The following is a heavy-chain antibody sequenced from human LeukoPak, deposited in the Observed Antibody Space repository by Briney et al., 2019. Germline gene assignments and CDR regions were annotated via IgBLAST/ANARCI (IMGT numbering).Heavy chain of an antibody. V-gene: IGHV1-8*01. CDR1: GYTFTSYD. CDR2: MNPNSDNT. Sequence: ASVKVSCKASGYTFTSYDINWVRQAPGQGLEWMGWMNPNSDNTGYAQKFQGRVTMTRNPSISTAYMELSSLRSEDTAVYYCARNVRDTGAFDYWGQGTLVTVSS. J-gene: IGHJ4*02. D-gene: IGHD5-18*01. CDR3: ARNVRDTGAFDY.